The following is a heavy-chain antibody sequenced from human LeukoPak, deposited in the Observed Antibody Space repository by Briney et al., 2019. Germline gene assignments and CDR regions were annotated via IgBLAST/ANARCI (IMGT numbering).Heavy chain of an antibody. V-gene: IGHV1-2*02. D-gene: IGHD2-2*01. CDR2: VNPNSGGT. J-gene: IGHJ5*02. CDR3: ARGFQLPHPLEDWLDP. Sequence: RASVKVSCKASGYTFTGYYIHWVRQAPGQGLEWMGWVNPNSGGTIYAQKLQGRVTMTRDTSISTAYMELSGLRSDDTAVYYCARGFQLPHPLEDWLDPWGQGTLVTVSS. CDR1: GYTFTGYY.